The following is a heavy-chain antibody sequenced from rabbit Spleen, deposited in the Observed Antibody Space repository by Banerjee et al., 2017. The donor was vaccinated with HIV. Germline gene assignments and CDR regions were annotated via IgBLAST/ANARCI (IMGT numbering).Heavy chain of an antibody. CDR1: GFSFSSSYY. CDR2: IYASSGTT. CDR3: ARSSSSSYWGFDL. Sequence: QEQLVESGGGLVQPEGSLTLTCTASGFSFSSSYYMCWVRQAPGKGLEWIACIYASSGTTYYASWAKGRFTITRSTSLNTVTLQVTSLTAADTATYFCARSSSSSYWGFDLWGQGTLVTVS. V-gene: IGHV1S45*01. J-gene: IGHJ3*01. D-gene: IGHD1-1*01.